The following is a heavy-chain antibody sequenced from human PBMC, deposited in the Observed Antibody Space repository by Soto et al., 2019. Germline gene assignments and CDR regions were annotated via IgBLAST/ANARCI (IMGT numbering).Heavy chain of an antibody. D-gene: IGHD2-15*01. CDR2: IIPILGIA. Sequence: QVQLVQSGAEVKKPGSSVKVSCKASGGTFSSYTISWVRQAPGQGLEWMGRIIPILGIANYAKKFQGRVTITAEKSTSTAYMELSSLRSEDTAVYYCARDRRESCSGGSCYVAFDIWGQGTMVTVSS. J-gene: IGHJ3*02. CDR1: GGTFSSYT. V-gene: IGHV1-69*08. CDR3: ARDRRESCSGGSCYVAFDI.